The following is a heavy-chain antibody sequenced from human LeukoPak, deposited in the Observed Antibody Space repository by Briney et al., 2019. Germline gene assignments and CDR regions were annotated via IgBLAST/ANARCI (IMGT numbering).Heavy chain of an antibody. D-gene: IGHD4-17*01. V-gene: IGHV4-30-4*01. CDR1: GGSISSGDYY. CDR3: AREGKVTTATVSHDAFDI. J-gene: IGHJ3*02. Sequence: PSETLSLTCTVSGGSISSGDYYWSWIRQPPGKGLEWIGYIYYSGSTYYNPSLKSRVTISVDTSKNQFSLKLSSVTAADTAVYYCAREGKVTTATVSHDAFDIWGQGTMVTVSS. CDR2: IYYSGST.